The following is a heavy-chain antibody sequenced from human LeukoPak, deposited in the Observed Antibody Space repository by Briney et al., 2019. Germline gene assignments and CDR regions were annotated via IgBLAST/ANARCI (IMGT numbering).Heavy chain of an antibody. CDR3: ARAPRSGWYGNWFDP. J-gene: IGHJ5*02. CDR2: IKEDGSEK. CDR1: GFTFSTYW. D-gene: IGHD6-19*01. Sequence: GGSLRLSCAASGFTFSTYWMSWVRQAPGKGLEWVANIKEDGSEKYYVDSVKGRVTISRDNAKSSLYLQMNTLRAEDTAVYYCARAPRSGWYGNWFDPWGQGTLVTVSS. V-gene: IGHV3-7*01.